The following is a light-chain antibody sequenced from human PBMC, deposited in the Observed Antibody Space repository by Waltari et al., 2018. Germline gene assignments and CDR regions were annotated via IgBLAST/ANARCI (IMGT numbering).Light chain of an antibody. V-gene: IGLV1-47*01. Sequence: QSVLTQPPSASGTPGQRVTISCSGSSSHIGSNYVSWYQQLPGTAPKLLNYRNNQRPSGVPDRFSGSTSGTSASLAISGLRSEDEADYYCAAWDDSLSGVVFGGGTKLTVL. CDR2: RNN. CDR1: SSHIGSNY. CDR3: AAWDDSLSGVV. J-gene: IGLJ2*01.